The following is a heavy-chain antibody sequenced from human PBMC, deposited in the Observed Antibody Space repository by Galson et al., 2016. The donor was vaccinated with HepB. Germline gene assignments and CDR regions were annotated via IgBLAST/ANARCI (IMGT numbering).Heavy chain of an antibody. CDR1: GFSFSNYA. Sequence: SLRLSCAASGFSFSNYAMSWVRQAPGKGLEWVSTIRGSGDKTYNADSVKGRRTISRDNSRSTLYLQMNSLSAEDTDVDYCAKYGAARYFSWGQGTLVTVSS. J-gene: IGHJ5*02. V-gene: IGHV3-23*01. D-gene: IGHD2/OR15-2a*01. CDR2: IRGSGDKT. CDR3: AKYGAARYFS.